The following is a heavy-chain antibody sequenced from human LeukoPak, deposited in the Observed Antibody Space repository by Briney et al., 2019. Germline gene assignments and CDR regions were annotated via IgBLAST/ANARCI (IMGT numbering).Heavy chain of an antibody. CDR3: ARDRISILTGKPIDY. D-gene: IGHD3-9*01. CDR2: ISAYNGNT. CDR1: GYTFTSYG. J-gene: IGHJ4*02. V-gene: IGHV1-18*01. Sequence: ASVKVSCKASGYTFTSYGISWVRQAPGQGLEWMGWISAYNGNTNYAQKLQGRVTMTTDTSTSTAYMELRSLRSDDTAVYYCARDRISILTGKPIDYWGQGTLVTVSS.